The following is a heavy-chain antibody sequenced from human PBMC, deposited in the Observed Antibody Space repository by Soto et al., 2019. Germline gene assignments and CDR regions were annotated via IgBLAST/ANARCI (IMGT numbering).Heavy chain of an antibody. Sequence: ASVKVSCKASGYTFTSYYMHWVRQAPGQGLEWMGIINPSGGSTSYAQKFQGRVTMTRDTSTSTVYMELSSLRSEDTAVYYCAIQNASSSLCYYGMECWGQVTTGTVAS. J-gene: IGHJ6*01. CDR2: INPSGGST. D-gene: IGHD6-6*01. V-gene: IGHV1-46*01. CDR1: GYTFTSYY. CDR3: AIQNASSSLCYYGMEC.